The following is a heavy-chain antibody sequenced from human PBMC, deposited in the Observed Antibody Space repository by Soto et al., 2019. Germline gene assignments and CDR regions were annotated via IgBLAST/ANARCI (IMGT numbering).Heavy chain of an antibody. CDR2: ISYDGSNK. V-gene: IGHV3-30-3*01. CDR1: GFTFSSYA. Sequence: GGSLRLSCAASGFTFSSYAMHWVRQAPGKGLEWVAVISYDGSNKYYADSVKGRFTISRDNSKNTLYLQMNSLRAEDTAVYYCASNYYYDSSGYPPFDYWGQGTLVTVSS. D-gene: IGHD3-22*01. CDR3: ASNYYYDSSGYPPFDY. J-gene: IGHJ4*02.